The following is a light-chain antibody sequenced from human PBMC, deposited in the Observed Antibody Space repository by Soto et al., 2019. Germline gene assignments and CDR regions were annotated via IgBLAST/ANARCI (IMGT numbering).Light chain of an antibody. Sequence: IVLTQSPGTLSLSPGERATLSSRASQSVSSSYLAWYQQKPGQAPRLLLYVASSRAAGIPDRFSGSGSGTDFTLTISRLEPEDFAVYFCQQYGSSPYTFGQGTRLDIK. J-gene: IGKJ2*01. CDR3: QQYGSSPYT. CDR2: VAS. V-gene: IGKV3-20*01. CDR1: QSVSSSY.